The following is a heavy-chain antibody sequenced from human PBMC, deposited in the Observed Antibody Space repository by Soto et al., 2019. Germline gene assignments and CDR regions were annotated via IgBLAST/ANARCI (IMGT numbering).Heavy chain of an antibody. CDR2: INHSGST. J-gene: IGHJ4*02. V-gene: IGHV4-39*01. Sequence: QLQLQESAPGLVKPSETLSLTCRVSDGSMNSDSSYWGWIRQPPGKGLEWIGVINHSGSTYHNLYRKVRVTMSVDASRNQCSLKLTSMTAADTAVYYCARLGGYVSVGYYYLWDSWGQGTLVTVSS. D-gene: IGHD3-22*01. CDR1: DGSMNSDSSY. CDR3: ARLGGYVSVGYYYLWDS.